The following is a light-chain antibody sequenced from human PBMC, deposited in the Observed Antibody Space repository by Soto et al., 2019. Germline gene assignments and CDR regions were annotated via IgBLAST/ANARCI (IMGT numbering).Light chain of an antibody. CDR1: SSDVGGYNY. V-gene: IGLV2-14*01. CDR2: DVS. J-gene: IGLJ1*01. Sequence: QSVLTKSASVSGSPGQSIAISCTGTSSDVGGYNYVSWYQQHPGKAPKLMIYDVSNRPSGVSNRFSGSKSGNTASLTISGLQAEDEADYYCSSYTSSGTYVFGTGTKVTVL. CDR3: SSYTSSGTYV.